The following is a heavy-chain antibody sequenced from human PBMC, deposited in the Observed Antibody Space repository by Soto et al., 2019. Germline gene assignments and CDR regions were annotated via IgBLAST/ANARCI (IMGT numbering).Heavy chain of an antibody. CDR1: GGSISSYY. CDR3: ARSPYSSSWYTPFDY. J-gene: IGHJ4*02. D-gene: IGHD6-13*01. CDR2: IYYSGST. V-gene: IGHV4-59*01. Sequence: NPSETLSLTCTVSGGSISSYYWSWIRQPPGKGLEWIGYIYYSGSTNYNPSLKSRVTISVDTSKNQFSLKLSSVTAADTAVYYCARSPYSSSWYTPFDYWGQGTLVTVSS.